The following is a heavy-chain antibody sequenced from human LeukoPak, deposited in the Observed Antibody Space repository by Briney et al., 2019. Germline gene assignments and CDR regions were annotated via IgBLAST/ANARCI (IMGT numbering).Heavy chain of an antibody. V-gene: IGHV1-46*01. Sequence: ASVKVSCKASGYTFTSYYMHWVRQAPGQGLEWMGIISPSGGSTSYAQKFQGRVTMTRDTSTSTVYMELSSLRSEDTAVYYCTKSLGGYYAFDYWGQGTLVTVSS. CDR3: TKSLGGYYAFDY. CDR2: ISPSGGST. J-gene: IGHJ4*02. CDR1: GYTFTSYY. D-gene: IGHD3-22*01.